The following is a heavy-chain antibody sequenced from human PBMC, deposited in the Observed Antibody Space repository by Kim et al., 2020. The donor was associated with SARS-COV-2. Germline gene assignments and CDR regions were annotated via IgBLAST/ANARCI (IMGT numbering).Heavy chain of an antibody. V-gene: IGHV4-4*02. CDR3: AMLGYCSSTSCYDHWYFDL. D-gene: IGHD2-2*01. Sequence: SETLSLTCAVSGGSISSSNWWSWVRQPPGKGLEWIGEIYHSGSTNYNPSLKSRVTISVDKSKNQFSLKLSSVTAADTAVYYCAMLGYCSSTSCYDHWYFDLWGRGTLVTVSS. CDR2: IYHSGST. J-gene: IGHJ2*01. CDR1: GGSISSSNW.